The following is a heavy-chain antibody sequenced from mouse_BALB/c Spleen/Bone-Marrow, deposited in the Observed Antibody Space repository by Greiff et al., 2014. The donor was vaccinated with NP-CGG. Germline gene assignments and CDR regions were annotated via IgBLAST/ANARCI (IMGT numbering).Heavy chain of an antibody. D-gene: IGHD2-4*01. CDR2: IDPENGNT. J-gene: IGHJ4*01. CDR3: ARGLRHAMDY. V-gene: IGHV14-1*02. Sequence: LVESGAELVRPGALVKLSCKASGFNIKDYYMHWVKQRPEQGLEWIGWIDPENGNTIYEPKFQGKASITADISSNTAYLQLSSLPSEDTAVYYCARGLRHAMDYWGQGTSVTVSS. CDR1: GFNIKDYY.